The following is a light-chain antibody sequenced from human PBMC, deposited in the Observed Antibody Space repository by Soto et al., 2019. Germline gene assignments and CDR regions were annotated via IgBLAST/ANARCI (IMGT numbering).Light chain of an antibody. J-gene: IGKJ5*01. Sequence: EIVMTQSPATLSVSPGESVTLSCRASQLFSSNLAWYQRRPGQAPGLLIYGSSTRATGVPPRFSGSASGTEFTLTISSLQSEDFGVYYCQQYNDWPRTFGQGTRLEIK. CDR2: GSS. V-gene: IGKV3-15*01. CDR1: QLFSSN. CDR3: QQYNDWPRT.